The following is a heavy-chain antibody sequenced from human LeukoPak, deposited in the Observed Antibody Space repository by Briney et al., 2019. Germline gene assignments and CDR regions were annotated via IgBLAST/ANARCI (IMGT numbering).Heavy chain of an antibody. D-gene: IGHD3-3*01. CDR1: GGSISSSSYY. Sequence: SETLSLTCTVSGGSISSSSYYWSWIRQPPGKGLEWIGYIYYSGSTNYNPSLKSRVTISVDTSKNQFSLKLSSVTAADTAVYYCARLSGDFWSGYYVSGYYYGMDVWGQGTTVTVSS. CDR3: ARLSGDFWSGYYVSGYYYGMDV. CDR2: IYYSGST. V-gene: IGHV4-61*05. J-gene: IGHJ6*02.